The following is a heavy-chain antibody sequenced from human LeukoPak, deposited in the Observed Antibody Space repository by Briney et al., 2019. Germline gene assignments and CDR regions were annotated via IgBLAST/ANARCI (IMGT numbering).Heavy chain of an antibody. V-gene: IGHV4-4*07. CDR3: AREDIVVATAIRYFDL. J-gene: IGHJ2*01. D-gene: IGHD2-2*01. CDR2: MYPSGST. CDR1: GGSISSYY. Sequence: PSETLSLTCTVSGGSISSYYWSWIRQPAGKGLEWIGRMYPSGSTNYNPSLKSRVTMSVDTSKNQFFLKLSSVTAADTAVYYCAREDIVVATAIRYFDLWGRGTLVTVSS.